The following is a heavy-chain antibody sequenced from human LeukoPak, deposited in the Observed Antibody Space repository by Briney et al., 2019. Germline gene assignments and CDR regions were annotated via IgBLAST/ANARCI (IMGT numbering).Heavy chain of an antibody. D-gene: IGHD3-3*01. CDR1: GGSTSSYY. V-gene: IGHV4-59*01. J-gene: IGHJ3*02. Sequence: SSETLSLTCTVSGGSTSSYYWSWIRQPPGKGLEWIGYIYYSGSTNYNPSLKSRVTISVDTSKNQFSLKLSSVTAADTAVYYCARDADYDFWSGYYNDAFDIWGQGTMVTVSS. CDR2: IYYSGST. CDR3: ARDADYDFWSGYYNDAFDI.